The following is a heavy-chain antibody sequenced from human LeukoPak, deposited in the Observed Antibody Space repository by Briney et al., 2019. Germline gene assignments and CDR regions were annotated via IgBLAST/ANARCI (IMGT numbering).Heavy chain of an antibody. J-gene: IGHJ4*02. D-gene: IGHD4-17*01. CDR2: INPNSGAT. CDR1: GYIFTGYY. CDR3: ARKEWSTVTDY. V-gene: IGHV1-2*02. Sequence: ASVKVSCKASGYIFTGYYMHWVRQAPGQGLEWMGWINPNSGATNYAQNFQGRVIMTRDTSINTAYMELSRLRYDGTAVYYCARKEWSTVTDYWGREPWSPSPQ.